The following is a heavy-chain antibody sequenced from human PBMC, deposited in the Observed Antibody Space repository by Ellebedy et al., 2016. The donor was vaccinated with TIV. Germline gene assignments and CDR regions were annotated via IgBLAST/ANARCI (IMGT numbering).Heavy chain of an antibody. D-gene: IGHD6-13*01. Sequence: SETLSLTCTVSGGSISSYYWSWIRQPPGKGLEWIAYTSYSGSTNYNPSLKSRVTISVDTSKNQFSLKLSSVTTADTAVYYCARTWYNGRWFGLDYWGQGTLVAVSS. J-gene: IGHJ4*02. CDR1: GGSISSYY. CDR2: TSYSGST. V-gene: IGHV4-59*01. CDR3: ARTWYNGRWFGLDY.